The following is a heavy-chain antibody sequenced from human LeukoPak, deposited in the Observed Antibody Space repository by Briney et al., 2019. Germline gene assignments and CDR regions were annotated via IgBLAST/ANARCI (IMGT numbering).Heavy chain of an antibody. Sequence: ASVKVSCKASGYTFTSYDINWVRQATGQGLEWMGWMNPNSGNTGYAQKFQGRVTMTRNTSISTAYMELSSLRSEDTAVYYCAREGKDILTGYPKGFDPWGQGILVTVSS. J-gene: IGHJ5*02. CDR3: AREGKDILTGYPKGFDP. CDR1: GYTFTSYD. CDR2: MNPNSGNT. D-gene: IGHD3-9*01. V-gene: IGHV1-8*01.